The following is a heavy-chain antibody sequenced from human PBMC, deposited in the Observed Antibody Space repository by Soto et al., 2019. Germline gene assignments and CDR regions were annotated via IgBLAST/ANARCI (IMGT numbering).Heavy chain of an antibody. CDR1: GDSVSSNSAV. Sequence: SQTLSLTCAISGDSVSSNSAVWNWIRQSPSRDLEWLGRTYYRSKWYYDYAVSVKSRITINPDTSNNQLSLQLNSVTPDDTAVYYCVRLIGSSWLDSWGQGTLVTVSS. CDR3: VRLIGSSWLDS. CDR2: TYYRSKWYY. J-gene: IGHJ5*01. V-gene: IGHV6-1*01. D-gene: IGHD6-13*01.